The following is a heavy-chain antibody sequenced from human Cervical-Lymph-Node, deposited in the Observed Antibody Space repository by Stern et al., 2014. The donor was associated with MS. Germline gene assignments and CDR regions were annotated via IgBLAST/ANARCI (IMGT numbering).Heavy chain of an antibody. V-gene: IGHV1-18*01. D-gene: IGHD1-26*01. CDR3: ARGLLDSENAFDI. CDR1: GYTFTSYG. CDR2: MSDYNSRT. J-gene: IGHJ3*02. Sequence: VQLVESGAEVKKPGASVKVSCKASGYTFTSYGISWVRQAPGQGIAWMGWMSDYNSRTSYPQQLQARVAMTSDASTTTAYMELRSLRSDDTAVYYCARGLLDSENAFDIWGQGTMVTVSS.